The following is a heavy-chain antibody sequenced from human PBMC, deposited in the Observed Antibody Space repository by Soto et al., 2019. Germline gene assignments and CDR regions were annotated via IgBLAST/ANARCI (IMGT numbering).Heavy chain of an antibody. V-gene: IGHV3-66*02. D-gene: IGHD3-10*01. CDR3: ARDLRFGEFDY. CDR2: IYSGGST. J-gene: IGHJ4*02. Sequence: GGSLRLSCAASGFTVSSNYMSWVRQAPGKGLEWVSVIYSGGSTYYADSVKGRFTISRDNSKNTLYLQMNSLRAEDTSVYYCARDLRFGEFDYGGQGTLVTVSS. CDR1: GFTVSSNY.